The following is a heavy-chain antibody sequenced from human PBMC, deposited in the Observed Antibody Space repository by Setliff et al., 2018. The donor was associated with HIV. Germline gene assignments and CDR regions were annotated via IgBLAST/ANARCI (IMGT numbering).Heavy chain of an antibody. CDR1: GGSISISDYY. CDR3: ARGGSPFFLADY. D-gene: IGHD2-15*01. Sequence: PSETLSLTCAVCGGSISISDYYWAWIRQPPGKGLEWIGSIHYTGDTYYNPSLKSRITISVDTSKNQFSLKLSSVTAADTAVYYCARGGSPFFLADYWGQGTLVTVSS. CDR2: IHYTGDT. V-gene: IGHV4-39*07. J-gene: IGHJ4*02.